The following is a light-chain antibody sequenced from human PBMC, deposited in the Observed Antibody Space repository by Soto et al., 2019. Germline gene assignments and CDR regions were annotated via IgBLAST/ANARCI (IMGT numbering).Light chain of an antibody. Sequence: QSALTQPRSVYGSPGQSVTISCTGTSSNVGAYTYVSWYQQYPGKGPRLMIYDVSKWPSGVPDRFSGSKSGNTASLTISGLQAEDEADYYCCSYAGNSLWVFGGGTKLTVL. J-gene: IGLJ3*02. CDR3: CSYAGNSLWV. CDR1: SSNVGAYTY. V-gene: IGLV2-11*01. CDR2: DVS.